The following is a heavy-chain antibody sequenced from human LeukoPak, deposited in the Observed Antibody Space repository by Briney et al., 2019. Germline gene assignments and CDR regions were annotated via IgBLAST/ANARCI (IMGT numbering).Heavy chain of an antibody. CDR2: IIPILGIA. D-gene: IGHD3-16*02. V-gene: IGHV1-69*04. J-gene: IGHJ6*02. CDR1: GGTFSSYA. Sequence: SVKVSCKASGGTFSSYAISWVRQAPGQGLEWMGRIIPILGIANYAQKFQGRVTITADKSTSTAYMELSSLRSEDTAVYYCAREGGVIVPYGMDVWGQGTTVTVSS. CDR3: AREGGVIVPYGMDV.